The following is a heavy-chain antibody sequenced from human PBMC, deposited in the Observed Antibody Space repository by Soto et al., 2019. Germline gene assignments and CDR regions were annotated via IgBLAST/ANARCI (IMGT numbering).Heavy chain of an antibody. J-gene: IGHJ6*02. D-gene: IGHD3-10*01. Sequence: PSETLSLTCTVSGGSISSSSYYWGWIRQPPGKGLEWIGSIYYSGSTYYNPSLKSRVTISRDNTKNSLYLQMNSLRAEDTAVYYCARDLVVRGVVIRGYAMDVWGQGTTVTVSS. V-gene: IGHV4-39*02. CDR2: IYYSGST. CDR1: GGSISSSSYY. CDR3: ARDLVVRGVVIRGYAMDV.